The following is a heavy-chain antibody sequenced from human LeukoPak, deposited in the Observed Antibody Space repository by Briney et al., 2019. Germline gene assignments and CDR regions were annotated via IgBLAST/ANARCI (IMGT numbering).Heavy chain of an antibody. D-gene: IGHD6-13*01. J-gene: IGHJ3*02. CDR1: GGSISSYY. CDR3: ASSAAAGNSAFDI. Sequence: SETLSLTCTVSGGSISSYYWSWIRQPPGKGLEWIGYIYYSGSTNYNPSLKSRVTISVDTSKNQFSLKLSSVTAADTAVYYCASSAAAGNSAFDIWGQGTMVTVSS. CDR2: IYYSGST. V-gene: IGHV4-59*01.